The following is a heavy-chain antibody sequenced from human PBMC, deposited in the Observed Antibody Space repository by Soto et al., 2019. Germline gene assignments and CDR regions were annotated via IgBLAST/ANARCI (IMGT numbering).Heavy chain of an antibody. Sequence: EVQLLESGGGLEQPGGSLRLSCAASGFTFSSYSMNWVRQAPGKGLEWVSVISGSGDSTYYADSVKGRFTISRDNSKNTLYLQMNSLRAEDPAVYYFARLGSGSYYAYWGQGTLVTVSS. V-gene: IGHV3-23*01. CDR2: ISGSGDST. J-gene: IGHJ4*02. CDR1: GFTFSSYS. CDR3: ARLGSGSYYAY. D-gene: IGHD1-26*01.